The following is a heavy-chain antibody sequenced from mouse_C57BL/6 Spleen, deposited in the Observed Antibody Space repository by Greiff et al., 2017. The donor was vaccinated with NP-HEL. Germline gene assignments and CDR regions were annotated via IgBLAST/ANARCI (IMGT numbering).Heavy chain of an antibody. J-gene: IGHJ4*01. CDR2: IWRGGST. CDR1: GFSLTSYG. Sequence: QVHVKQSGPGLVQPSQSLSITCTVSGFSLTSYGVHWVRQSPGKGLEWLGVIWRGGSTDYNAAFMSRLSITKDNSKSQVFFKMNSLQADDTAIYYCAKGGYDYGDYAMDYWGQGTSVTVSS. D-gene: IGHD2-4*01. CDR3: AKGGYDYGDYAMDY. V-gene: IGHV2-5*01.